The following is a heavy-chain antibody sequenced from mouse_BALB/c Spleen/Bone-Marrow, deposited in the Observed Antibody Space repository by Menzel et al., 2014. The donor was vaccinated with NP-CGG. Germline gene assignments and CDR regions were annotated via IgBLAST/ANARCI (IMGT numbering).Heavy chain of an antibody. J-gene: IGHJ4*01. V-gene: IGHV1-4*02. CDR2: INPSSGYT. CDR3: AKINYGYYALEY. Sequence: QVQLQQPAPELARPGPSVKMSCKASGYIFSSYTMHWVKQRPGQGLEWIGSINPSSGYTDYNQKFKDKTILTADKSSSTAYMQLSSLTSEDSAVYYCAKINYGYYALEYWGQGTSVTVSS. D-gene: IGHD1-1*01. CDR1: GYIFSSYT.